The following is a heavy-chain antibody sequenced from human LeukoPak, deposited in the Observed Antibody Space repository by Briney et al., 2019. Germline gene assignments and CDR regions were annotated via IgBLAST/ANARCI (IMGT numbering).Heavy chain of an antibody. V-gene: IGHV5-51*01. Sequence: GESLQISCKGSGYSFTSYWIGWVRQMPGKGLEWMGIIYPGDSDTRYSPSFQGQVTISADKSINTAYLQWSSLKASDTAIYYCARRRLYFGEWDYWGQGTLSPPPQ. J-gene: IGHJ4*02. CDR3: ARRRLYFGEWDY. CDR1: GYSFTSYW. CDR2: IYPGDSDT. D-gene: IGHD3-10*01.